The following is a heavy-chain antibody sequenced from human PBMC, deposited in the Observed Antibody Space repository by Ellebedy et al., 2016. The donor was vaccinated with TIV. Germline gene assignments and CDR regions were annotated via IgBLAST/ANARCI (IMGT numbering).Heavy chain of an antibody. CDR3: ARDRDGVFDY. Sequence: PGGSLRLSCAASGFTFSEPPMHWVLQALGKGLAWAALILYDGTNKFYGYSVKGRFTVSRDNAKNTLYLQMNSLRAEDTAVYYCARDRDGVFDYWGQGTLVTVSS. CDR2: ILYDGTNK. V-gene: IGHV3-30-3*01. CDR1: GFTFSEPP. J-gene: IGHJ4*02. D-gene: IGHD3-10*01.